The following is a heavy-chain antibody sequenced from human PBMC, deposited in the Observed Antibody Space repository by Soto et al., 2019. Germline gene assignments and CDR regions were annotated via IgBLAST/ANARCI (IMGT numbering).Heavy chain of an antibody. Sequence: GGSLRLSCAASGFTFSGYLMHWVRQAPGKGLVWVSRINSDGSSTDYADSVRGRFTISRDNAKNTLHLQMDSLRAEDTAVYYCARTNYHFDLWGQGTPVTVSS. CDR2: INSDGSST. V-gene: IGHV3-74*01. D-gene: IGHD3-10*01. CDR1: GFTFSGYL. CDR3: ARTNYHFDL. J-gene: IGHJ4*02.